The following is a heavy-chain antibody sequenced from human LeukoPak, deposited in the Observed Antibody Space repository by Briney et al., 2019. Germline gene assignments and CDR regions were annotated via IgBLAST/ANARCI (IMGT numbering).Heavy chain of an antibody. D-gene: IGHD3-22*01. CDR1: GFTFSSYE. J-gene: IGHJ6*02. V-gene: IGHV3-48*03. CDR3: ARGRSRKIVVVISYYYGMDV. Sequence: PGGSLRLSCAASGFTFSSYEMNWVRQAPGKGLEWVSYISRSGSTIYYADSVKGRFTISRDNAKNSLYLQMNSLRAEDTAVYYCARGRSRKIVVVISYYYGMDVWGQGTTVTVSS. CDR2: ISRSGSTI.